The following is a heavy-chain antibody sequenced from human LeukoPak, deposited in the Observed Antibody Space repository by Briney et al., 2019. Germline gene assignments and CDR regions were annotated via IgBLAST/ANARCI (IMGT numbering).Heavy chain of an antibody. CDR1: RFTFNTYA. V-gene: IGHV3-23*01. CDR2: ISGNGDIT. J-gene: IGHJ3*02. D-gene: IGHD3-3*01. CDR3: ARDGVSSAGPNDAFDI. Sequence: GGSLRLSCVASRFTFNTYAVNWVRQAPGKGLEWVSAISGNGDITYYTDSVKGRFTISRDNSKNTLSLQMSSLRAEDTAIYYCARDGVSSAGPNDAFDIWGQGTMVTVSS.